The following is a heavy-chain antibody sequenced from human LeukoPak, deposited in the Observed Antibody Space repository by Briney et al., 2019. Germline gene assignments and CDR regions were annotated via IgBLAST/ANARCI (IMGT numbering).Heavy chain of an antibody. V-gene: IGHV4-59*11. CDR2: IHYSGST. CDR3: ARFSSESSDDSCYLDY. J-gene: IGHJ4*02. Sequence: PSETLSLTCTVSGGAISGHFWSWIRQPPGKGLELTGHIHYSGSTFYKPSLKSRVTISLDSSRNQFSLRLTSVTAAGTAVYYCARFSSESSDDSCYLDYWGQGTLVTVSS. CDR1: GGAISGHF. D-gene: IGHD3-22*01.